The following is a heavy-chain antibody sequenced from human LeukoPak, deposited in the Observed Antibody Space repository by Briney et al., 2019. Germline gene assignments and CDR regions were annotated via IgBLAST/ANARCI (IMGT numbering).Heavy chain of an antibody. CDR1: GFTFSSYW. J-gene: IGHJ4*02. V-gene: IGHV3-7*01. D-gene: IGHD5-12*01. Sequence: GGSLRLSCAASGFTFSSYWMSWVRQAPGKGLERVANIKQDGSEKYYVDSVKGRFTISKDNAKNSLYLQMNSLRDEDTAVYYCAGVRRDRLLYFDYWGQGTLVTVST. CDR3: AGVRRDRLLYFDY. CDR2: IKQDGSEK.